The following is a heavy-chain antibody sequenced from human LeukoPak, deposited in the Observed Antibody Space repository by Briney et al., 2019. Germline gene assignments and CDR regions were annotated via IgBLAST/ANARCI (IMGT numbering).Heavy chain of an antibody. CDR3: AKVAPLLGYCSGGSCRSCYYYGMDV. CDR1: GFTFSSYA. V-gene: IGHV3-23*01. D-gene: IGHD2-15*01. CDR2: ISGSGGST. Sequence: GGSLRLSCAASGFTFSSYAMSWVRQAPGKGLEWVSAISGSGGSTYYADSVKGRFTISRDNSKNTLYLQMNSLRAEDTAVYYCAKVAPLLGYCSGGSCRSCYYYGMDVWGQGTTVTVSS. J-gene: IGHJ6*02.